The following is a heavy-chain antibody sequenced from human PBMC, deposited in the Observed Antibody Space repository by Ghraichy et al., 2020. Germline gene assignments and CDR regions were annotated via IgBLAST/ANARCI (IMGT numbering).Heavy chain of an antibody. CDR1: GDSISIYY. J-gene: IGHJ6*03. CDR2: IHYSGST. V-gene: IGHV4-59*01. Sequence: SETLSLTCTVSGDSISIYYWSWIRQPAGKGLEWIGYIHYSGSTKYNPSLKSRVTISVDTSKNQFSLKLSSVTAADTAVYYCARASYYYYYMDVWGKGTTVTVSS. CDR3: ARASYYYYYMDV.